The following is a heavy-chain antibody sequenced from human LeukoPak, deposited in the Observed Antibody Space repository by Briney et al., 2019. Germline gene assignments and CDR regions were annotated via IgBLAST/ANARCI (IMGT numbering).Heavy chain of an antibody. CDR1: GGSISSYY. CDR3: ARGATIFGVVITWFDP. J-gene: IGHJ5*02. CDR2: IYTSGST. Sequence: PSETPSLTCTVSGGSISSYYWSWIRQPAGKGLEWIGRIYTSGSTNYNPSLKSRVTMSVDTSKNQFSLKLSSVTAADTAGYYCARGATIFGVVITWFDPWGQGTLVTVSS. V-gene: IGHV4-4*07. D-gene: IGHD3-3*01.